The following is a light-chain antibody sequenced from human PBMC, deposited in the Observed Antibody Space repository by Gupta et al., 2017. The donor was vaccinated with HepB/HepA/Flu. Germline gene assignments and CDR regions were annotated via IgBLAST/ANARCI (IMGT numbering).Light chain of an antibody. CDR2: DAS. Sequence: DIQLTQSPSFLSASVGDRVTITCRARQGISSYLAWYQQKPGKAPKLLIYDASTLQSGVSSRFSGSGSGTEFTLTISSLQPEDFATYHCQQLNSYPPAFGHGTKLDIK. CDR3: QQLNSYPPA. V-gene: IGKV1-9*01. J-gene: IGKJ3*01. CDR1: QGISSY.